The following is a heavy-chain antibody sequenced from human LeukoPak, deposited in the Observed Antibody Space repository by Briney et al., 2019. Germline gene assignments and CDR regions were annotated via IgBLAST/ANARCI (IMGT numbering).Heavy chain of an antibody. CDR3: VKNNGWFHLAQ. CDR1: GFTFSSYW. CDR2: IKTDGSET. V-gene: IGHV3-7*03. J-gene: IGHJ4*02. Sequence: AGGSLRLSCAASGFTFSSYWMSWVRQAPGKGLEWVGHIKTDGSETYYLDSLRGRFSISRDNTNNALYLQMNSLRVEDTAVYYCVKNNGWFHLAQWGQGTLVTVSS. D-gene: IGHD6-19*01.